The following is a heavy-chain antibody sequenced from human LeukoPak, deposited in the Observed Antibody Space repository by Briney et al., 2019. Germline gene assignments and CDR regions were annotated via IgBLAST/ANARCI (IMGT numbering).Heavy chain of an antibody. CDR2: IIPIFGTA. V-gene: IGHV1-69*05. CDR3: AREVTIFGVVISRWFDP. CDR1: GGTFSSYA. J-gene: IGHJ5*02. D-gene: IGHD3-3*01. Sequence: GASVKVSCKASGGTFSSYAISWVRQAPGQGLEWMGGIIPIFGTANYAQKFQGRVTMTRDTSTSTVYMVLSSLRSEDTAVYYCAREVTIFGVVISRWFDPWGQGTLVTVSS.